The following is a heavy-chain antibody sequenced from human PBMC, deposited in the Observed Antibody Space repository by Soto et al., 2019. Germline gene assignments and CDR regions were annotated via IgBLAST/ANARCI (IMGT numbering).Heavy chain of an antibody. CDR2: ISISVSTI. CDR3: ARSPPGEYCSGGSCATCFDY. Sequence: PGGSLRLSCAASGFTFSDYYMSWIRQDPGKGLEWVSYISISVSTIYYADSVKGRFTISRDNAKNSLYLQMNSLRAEDTAVYYCARSPPGEYCSGGSCATCFDYWGQGTLVTVSS. D-gene: IGHD2-15*01. J-gene: IGHJ4*02. CDR1: GFTFSDYY. V-gene: IGHV3-11*01.